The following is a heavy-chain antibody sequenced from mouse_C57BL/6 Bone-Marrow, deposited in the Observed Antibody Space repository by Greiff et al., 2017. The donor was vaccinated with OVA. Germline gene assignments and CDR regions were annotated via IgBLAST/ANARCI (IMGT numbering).Heavy chain of an antibody. CDR3: ARGTHYGSSYEWYFDV. Sequence: EVQLVESEGGLVQPGSSMKLSCTASGFTFSDYYMAWVRQVPEKGLEWVANINYDGSSTYYLDSLKSRFIISRDNAKNILYLQMSSLKSEDTATYYCARGTHYGSSYEWYFDVWGTGTTVTVSS. D-gene: IGHD1-1*01. J-gene: IGHJ1*03. V-gene: IGHV5-16*01. CDR2: INYDGSST. CDR1: GFTFSDYY.